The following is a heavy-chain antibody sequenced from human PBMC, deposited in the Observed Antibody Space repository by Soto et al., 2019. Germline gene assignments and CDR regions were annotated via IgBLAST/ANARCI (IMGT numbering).Heavy chain of an antibody. CDR1: GFTFSSYA. Sequence: EVQLLESGGGLVQPGGSLRLSCAASGFTFSSYAMSWVRQAPGKGLEWVSAISGSGGSTYYADSVKGRFTISRDNSKNTLYLQMNSLRAEDTAVYYCARKGVRGGQPAPPMDVWGQGTTVTVSS. CDR2: ISGSGGST. V-gene: IGHV3-23*01. D-gene: IGHD3-10*01. J-gene: IGHJ6*02. CDR3: ARKGVRGGQPAPPMDV.